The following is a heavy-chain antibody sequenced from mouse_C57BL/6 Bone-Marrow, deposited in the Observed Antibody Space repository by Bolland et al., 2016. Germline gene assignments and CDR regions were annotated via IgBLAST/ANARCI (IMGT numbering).Heavy chain of an antibody. Sequence: TVKSDNYGANYAESVKGRFAISRDDSKSSVYLEMNRLREEDTATYFCSRGIDYAMDYWGQGTS. CDR2: TVKSDNYGA. CDR3: SRGIDYAMDY. V-gene: IGHV13-2*01. J-gene: IGHJ4*01.